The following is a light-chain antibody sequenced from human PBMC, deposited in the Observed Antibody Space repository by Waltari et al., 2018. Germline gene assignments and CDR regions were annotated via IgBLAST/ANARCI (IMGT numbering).Light chain of an antibody. CDR1: QSLVHSDGKTY. CDR3: MQATQWPLT. V-gene: IGKV2-30*02. J-gene: IGKJ1*01. Sequence: DVVMTQSPLSLHVTIGPPATLPCTSSQSLVHSDGKTYLNWFHQRPGQSPRRLIYKVFNRDSGVPDRFSGSGSGTDFTLKISRVEAEDVGTYYCMQATQWPLTFGQGTKVEIK. CDR2: KVF.